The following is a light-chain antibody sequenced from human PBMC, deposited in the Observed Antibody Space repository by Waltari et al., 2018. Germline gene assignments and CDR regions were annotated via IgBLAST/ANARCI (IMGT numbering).Light chain of an antibody. CDR1: NSDVGGYKY. CDR3: CSYAGFSWV. CDR2: DVT. Sequence: QSALTQPRSVSGSPGQSVTISCTGTNSDVGGYKYASWYQLHPGKAIKLMIYDVTKRPSGVSDLFSGSKSGNTASLTISGLQTDDEADYYCCSYAGFSWVFGGGTELTVL. V-gene: IGLV2-11*01. J-gene: IGLJ3*02.